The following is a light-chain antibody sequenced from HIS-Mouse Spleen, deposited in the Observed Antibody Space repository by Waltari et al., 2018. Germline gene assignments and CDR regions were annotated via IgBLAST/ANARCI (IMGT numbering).Light chain of an antibody. J-gene: IGKJ1*01. V-gene: IGKV1-9*01. CDR1: QAISSY. CDR3: QQLNSYPPT. CDR2: AAS. Sequence: DIQVTQSPSFVSASVVDRVTITCRASQAISSYLAWYQQKPGKAPKLLIYAASTLQSGVPSRFSGSGSGTEFTLTISSLQPEDFATYYCQQLNSYPPTFGQGTKVEIK.